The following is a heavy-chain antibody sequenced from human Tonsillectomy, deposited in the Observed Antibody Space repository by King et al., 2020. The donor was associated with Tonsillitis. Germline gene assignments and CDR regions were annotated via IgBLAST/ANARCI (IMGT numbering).Heavy chain of an antibody. CDR3: ARSRSGDGYNWGAFDI. J-gene: IGHJ3*02. CDR1: GGSISSYY. Sequence: LQLQESGPGLVKPSETLPLTCTVSGGSISSYYWSWIRQPPGKGLEWIGYIYYSGSTNYNPSLKSRVTISVDTSKIQFSLKLSSVTAADTAVYYCARSRSGDGYNWGAFDIWGQGTMVTVSS. V-gene: IGHV4-59*01. D-gene: IGHD5-24*01. CDR2: IYYSGST.